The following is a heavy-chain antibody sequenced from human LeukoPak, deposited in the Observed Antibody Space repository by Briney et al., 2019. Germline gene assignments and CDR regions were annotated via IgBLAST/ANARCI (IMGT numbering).Heavy chain of an antibody. CDR2: IIPILGIA. CDR1: GGTFSSYA. V-gene: IGHV1-69*04. D-gene: IGHD4-17*01. CDR3: ASRGSYGALDY. Sequence: ASVKVSCKASGGTFSSYAISWVRQAPGQGLEWMGRIIPILGIANYAQKFQGRVTITTDESTSTAYMELSSLRSEDTAVYYCASRGSYGALDYWGQGTLATVSS. J-gene: IGHJ4*02.